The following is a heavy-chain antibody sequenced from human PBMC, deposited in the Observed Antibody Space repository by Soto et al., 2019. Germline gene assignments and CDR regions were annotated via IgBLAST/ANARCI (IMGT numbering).Heavy chain of an antibody. V-gene: IGHV1-3*01. CDR1: GYTFINYG. CDR3: ASGGPGYYFDY. CDR2: INAGNGDT. D-gene: IGHD2-15*01. Sequence: GASVKVSCKASGYTFINYGIHWVRQAPGQRLEWMGWINAGNGDTKYSQKFQGRVTITRDTSANTAYMELSGLRPEGTAVYYCASGGPGYYFDYWTQGTLVTVSS. J-gene: IGHJ4*02.